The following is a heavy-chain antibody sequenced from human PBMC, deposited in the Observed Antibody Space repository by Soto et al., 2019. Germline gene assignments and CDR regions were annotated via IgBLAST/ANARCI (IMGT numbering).Heavy chain of an antibody. J-gene: IGHJ4*02. V-gene: IGHV5-51*01. CDR2: IYPGDSDT. CDR1: GYSFTIYC. D-gene: IGHD3-10*01. Sequence: PGESLKISCKGSGYSFTIYCIGWVLQMPGKGLEWMGIIYPGDSDTRYSPSFQGQVTISADKSISTAYLQWSSLKASDTAMYYCARLPLLWFGESYFDYWGQGTLVTVSS. CDR3: ARLPLLWFGESYFDY.